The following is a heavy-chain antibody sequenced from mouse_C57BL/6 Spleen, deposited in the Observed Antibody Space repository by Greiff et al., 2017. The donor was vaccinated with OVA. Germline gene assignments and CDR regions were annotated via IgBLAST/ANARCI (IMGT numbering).Heavy chain of an antibody. Sequence: EVKLVESGGGLVKPGGSLKLSCAASGFTFSDYYMYWVRQTPEKRLEWVAYISTGGGSTYYPDTVKGRFTISRDNAKNTLYLQMSGLKSEDTAMYYWARRGGNFYYYARDDWGQGTSVTVSS. CDR3: ARRGGNFYYYARDD. D-gene: IGHD2-1*01. CDR2: ISTGGGST. V-gene: IGHV5-12*01. CDR1: GFTFSDYY. J-gene: IGHJ4*01.